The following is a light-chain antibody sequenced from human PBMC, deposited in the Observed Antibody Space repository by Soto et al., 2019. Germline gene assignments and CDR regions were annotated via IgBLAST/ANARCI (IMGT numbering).Light chain of an antibody. CDR2: KAS. Sequence: DIQMTQSPSTLSASVGDTVTITCRASQSIIRWLAWYQQKPGKAPKLLIYKASSLESGVPSRFSGSGSGTEFPLTISSLQPDDFATYYCQQYNSYPSTFGPGTKVDIK. J-gene: IGKJ3*01. V-gene: IGKV1-5*03. CDR1: QSIIRW. CDR3: QQYNSYPST.